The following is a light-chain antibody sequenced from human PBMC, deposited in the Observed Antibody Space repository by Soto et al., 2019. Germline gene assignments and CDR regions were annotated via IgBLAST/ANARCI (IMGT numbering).Light chain of an antibody. CDR3: GTWDNNMSAVV. CDR2: DNN. V-gene: IGLV1-51*01. CDR1: SSNIGNNY. Sequence: QPVLTQPPSVSAAPGQKVTISCSGSSSNIGNNYVSWYQHLPGTAPKLLIFDNNKRPSGIPDRFSGSKSGTSATLGITGLQTGDEADYYCGTWDNNMSAVVFGGGTKLTVL. J-gene: IGLJ2*01.